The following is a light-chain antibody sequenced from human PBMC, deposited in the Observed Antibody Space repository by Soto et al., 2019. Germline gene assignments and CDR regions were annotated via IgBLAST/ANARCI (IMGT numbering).Light chain of an antibody. V-gene: IGKV1-33*01. J-gene: IGKJ5*01. CDR3: QQYDNLPPLIT. CDR2: DAS. CDR1: KDISNY. Sequence: DIQMTQSPSSLSASVGDRVTITCQASKDISNYLNWYQQKPGKTPKLLIYDASNLETGVPSRFSGSGSGTDFTFTISSLQPEDIATYYCQQYDNLPPLITFGQGTRLEIK.